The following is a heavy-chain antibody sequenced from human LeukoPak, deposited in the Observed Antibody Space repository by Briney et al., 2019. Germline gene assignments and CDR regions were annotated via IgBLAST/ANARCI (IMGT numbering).Heavy chain of an antibody. CDR2: ISAYNGNT. CDR1: GYTFTNYD. CDR3: ARHRGKPIMSPDGWFDP. D-gene: IGHD5/OR15-5a*01. Sequence: EASVKVSCKASGYTFTNYDISWVRQAPGQGLEWMGRISAYNGNTNYAQKLQGRVTMTTDTSTSTAYMELRSLRSDDTAVYYCARHRGKPIMSPDGWFDPWGQGTLVTVSS. V-gene: IGHV1-18*01. J-gene: IGHJ5*02.